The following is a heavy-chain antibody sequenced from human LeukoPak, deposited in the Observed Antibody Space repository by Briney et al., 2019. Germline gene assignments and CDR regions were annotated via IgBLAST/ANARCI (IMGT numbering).Heavy chain of an antibody. D-gene: IGHD3-22*01. CDR1: GYTFSGYY. CDR3: AGEDNSSGYRPFDI. V-gene: IGHV1-2*02. Sequence: ASVKVSCKASGYTFSGYYIHWARQAPGQGLEWMGWISPNNGGTNYAQKFQGRVTMTRDMSMSTAYMELSRLRSDDTAAYYCAGEDNSSGYRPFDIWGQGTMVTVPS. CDR2: ISPNNGGT. J-gene: IGHJ3*02.